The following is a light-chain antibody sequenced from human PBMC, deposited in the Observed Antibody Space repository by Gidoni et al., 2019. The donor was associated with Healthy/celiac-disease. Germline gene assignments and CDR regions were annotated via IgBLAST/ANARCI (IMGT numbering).Light chain of an antibody. CDR3: QQSYSNPRT. CDR1: QSISSY. Sequence: DIQMIQSPSSLSASVGDRVTITCRASQSISSYLNWYQQKPGKAPKLLIYAASSLQSGVPSRFSGSGSGTDFTLTISSLQPEDFATYYCQQSYSNPRTFGQGTKVEIK. CDR2: AAS. J-gene: IGKJ1*01. V-gene: IGKV1-39*01.